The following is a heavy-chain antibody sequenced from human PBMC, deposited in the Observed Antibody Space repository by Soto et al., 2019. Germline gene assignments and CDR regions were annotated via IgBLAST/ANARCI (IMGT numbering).Heavy chain of an antibody. CDR2: ISYDGNTK. V-gene: IGHV3-30*18. Sequence: QVQLVESGGGVVQPGRSLRLSCAASGFPFSNYGMHWVRQAPGKGLEWLAVISYDGNTKYYAASVKGRFTISRDSSKNTVFLQMSSLREEDTAVYHCAKEKDYYLSCGMDVWGQGTTVTVSS. J-gene: IGHJ6*02. CDR3: AKEKDYYLSCGMDV. CDR1: GFPFSNYG.